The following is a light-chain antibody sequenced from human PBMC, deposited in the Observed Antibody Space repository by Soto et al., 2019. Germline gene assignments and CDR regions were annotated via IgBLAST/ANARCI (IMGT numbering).Light chain of an antibody. V-gene: IGKV1-6*01. CDR2: AAS. J-gene: IGKJ1*01. CDR1: QDIRND. Sequence: AIQMTQSPSSLSASVGDRVTITCRASQDIRNDLGLYQQKPGKTPKLLIFAASSLQSGVPSRFSGSGSGTDFTLTISSLQPEDFATYYCLQDFNYPWTFGQGTKVEIE. CDR3: LQDFNYPWT.